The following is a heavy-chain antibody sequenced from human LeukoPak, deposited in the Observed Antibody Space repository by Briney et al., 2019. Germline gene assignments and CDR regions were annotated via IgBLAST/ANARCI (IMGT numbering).Heavy chain of an antibody. D-gene: IGHD6-19*01. Sequence: PSETLSLTCTVSGGSISSYSWSWIRQPPGKGLEWIGYIYYSGSTNYNPSLKSRVTISVDTSKNQFSLKLSSVTAADTAVYYCARDSSGWFGAFDIWGQGTMVTVSS. CDR2: IYYSGST. CDR1: GGSISSYS. V-gene: IGHV4-59*01. J-gene: IGHJ3*02. CDR3: ARDSSGWFGAFDI.